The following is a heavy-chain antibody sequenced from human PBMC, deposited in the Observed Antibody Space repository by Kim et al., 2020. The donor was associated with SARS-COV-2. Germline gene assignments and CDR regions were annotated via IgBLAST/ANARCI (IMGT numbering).Heavy chain of an antibody. CDR1: GFTFSSYG. CDR2: ISYDGSNK. CDR3: AKIPGSSGTTVTNYGMDV. V-gene: IGHV3-30*18. Sequence: GGSLRLSCAASGFTFSSYGMHWVRQAPGKGLEWVAVISYDGSNKYYADSVKGRFTISRDNSKNTLYLQMNSLRAEDTAVYYCAKIPGSSGTTVTNYGMDVWGQGTTVTVSS. D-gene: IGHD4-17*01. J-gene: IGHJ6*02.